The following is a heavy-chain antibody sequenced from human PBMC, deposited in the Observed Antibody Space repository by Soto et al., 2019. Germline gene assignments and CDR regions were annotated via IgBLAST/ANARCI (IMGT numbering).Heavy chain of an antibody. V-gene: IGHV5-51*01. D-gene: IGHD3-10*01. CDR1: GYSFTSYW. CDR3: AITMVRGVSDAFDI. J-gene: IGHJ3*02. CDR2: IYPGDSDT. Sequence: LRNSCKGSGYSFTSYWIGWVRQMPGKGLEWMGIIYPGDSDTRYSPSFQGQVTISADKSISTAYLQWSSLKASDTAMYYCAITMVRGVSDAFDIWGQGTMVTVSS.